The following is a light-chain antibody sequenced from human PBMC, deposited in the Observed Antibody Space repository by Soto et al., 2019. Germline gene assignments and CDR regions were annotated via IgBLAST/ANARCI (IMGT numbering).Light chain of an antibody. CDR1: SSNIGSNT. Sequence: QTVVTQPPSASGTPGQRVTISCSGSSSNIGSNTVNWYQQLPGTAPKLLIYSHNQRPSGVPDRFSVSKSGTSASLAISGLQSEDEADYYCATGDDSLDGYVFGTGTKLTVL. V-gene: IGLV1-44*01. J-gene: IGLJ1*01. CDR2: SHN. CDR3: ATGDDSLDGYV.